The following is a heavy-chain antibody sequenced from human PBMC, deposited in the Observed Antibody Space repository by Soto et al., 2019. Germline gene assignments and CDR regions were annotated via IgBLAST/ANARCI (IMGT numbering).Heavy chain of an antibody. J-gene: IGHJ3*02. CDR3: ARGPSPGPDDAFDI. V-gene: IGHV1-69*13. Sequence: SVKVSCKASGGTFSSYAISWVRQAPGQGLVWMGGIIPIFGTANYAQKFQGRVTITADESTSTAYMELSSLRSEDTAVYYCARGPSPGPDDAFDIWGQGTMVTVSS. CDR2: IIPIFGTA. CDR1: GGTFSSYA.